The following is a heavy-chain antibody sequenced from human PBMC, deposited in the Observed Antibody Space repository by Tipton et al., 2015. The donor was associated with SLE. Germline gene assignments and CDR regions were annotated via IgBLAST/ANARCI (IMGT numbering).Heavy chain of an antibody. V-gene: IGHV3-30*02. CDR1: GFTFSSYG. J-gene: IGHJ4*02. Sequence: SLRLSCAASGFTFSSYGMHWVRQAPGKGLEWVAFIRYDGSNKYYANSVKGRFTISRDNSKNTLYLQMGSLRAEDMAVYYCARVQGAMDYWGQGTLVTVSS. CDR2: IRYDGSNK. CDR3: ARVQGAMDY. D-gene: IGHD3-10*01.